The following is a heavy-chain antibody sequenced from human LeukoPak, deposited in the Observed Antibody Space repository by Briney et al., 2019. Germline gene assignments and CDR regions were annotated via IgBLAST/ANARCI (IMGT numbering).Heavy chain of an antibody. D-gene: IGHD3-10*01. Sequence: GGSLRLSCAASGFSFSTSDMHWVRHSTGKGLEWVSAIGTVGDTYYAASVRGRFTISREDDKSSLYLPMNNLRAGDTAVYYCARVLPGSGSYDYWGQGTLVSVSS. J-gene: IGHJ4*02. CDR2: IGTVGDT. V-gene: IGHV3-13*04. CDR3: ARVLPGSGSYDY. CDR1: GFSFSTSD.